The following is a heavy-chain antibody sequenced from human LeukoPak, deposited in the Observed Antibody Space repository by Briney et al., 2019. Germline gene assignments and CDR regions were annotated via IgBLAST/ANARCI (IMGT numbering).Heavy chain of an antibody. CDR3: ARVAIAAQGSNYYYMDV. J-gene: IGHJ6*03. CDR1: GITLSNYG. D-gene: IGHD6-6*01. Sequence: PGGSLRLSCAVSGITLSNYGMSWVRQAPGKGLEWVSSISSSSSYIYYADSVKGRFTISRDNAKNSLYLQMNSLRAEDTAVYYCARVAIAAQGSNYYYMDVWGKGTTVTVSS. V-gene: IGHV3-21*01. CDR2: ISSSSSYI.